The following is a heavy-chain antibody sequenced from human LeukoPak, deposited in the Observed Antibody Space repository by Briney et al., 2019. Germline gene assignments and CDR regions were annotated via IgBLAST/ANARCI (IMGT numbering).Heavy chain of an antibody. CDR1: GFTFSDYY. V-gene: IGHV3-11*04. Sequence: GGSLRLSCVASGFTFSDYYMTWIRQAPGKGLEWVSYIRNRGSTHSYADSLKGRFAISRDNAKNSVYLQMNSLRAEDTALYYCATWSTIAWQDFDYWGQGTLVTVAS. D-gene: IGHD2/OR15-2a*01. CDR2: IRNRGSTH. J-gene: IGHJ4*02. CDR3: ATWSTIAWQDFDY.